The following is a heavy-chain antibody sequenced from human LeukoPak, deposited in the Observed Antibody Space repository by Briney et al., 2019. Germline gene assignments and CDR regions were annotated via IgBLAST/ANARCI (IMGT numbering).Heavy chain of an antibody. Sequence: GRSLRLSCAASGFTFSNYAMHWVRQAPGKGLEWVAVISSDGSKKSHADSVKGRFTISRDNSKNTLYLQMNSLRAEDTAVYYCARGGYYDRQNWFDPWGQGTLVTVSS. J-gene: IGHJ5*02. V-gene: IGHV3-30*04. CDR3: ARGGYYDRQNWFDP. CDR1: GFTFSNYA. CDR2: ISSDGSKK. D-gene: IGHD3-22*01.